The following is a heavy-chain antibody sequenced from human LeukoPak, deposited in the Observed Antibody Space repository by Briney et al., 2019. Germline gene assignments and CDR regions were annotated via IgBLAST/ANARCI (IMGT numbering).Heavy chain of an antibody. J-gene: IGHJ4*02. Sequence: SETLSLTCTVSGGSVYTSDYYWGWVRQPPGKGPEWIGDIFYTGKTDYNPSLKSRVSISIDTSKNQFSLKLTSVTAADTAVYYCARVFDSWGQGTLVTVSS. V-gene: IGHV4-39*07. CDR3: ARVFDS. CDR2: IFYTGKT. CDR1: GGSVYTSDYY.